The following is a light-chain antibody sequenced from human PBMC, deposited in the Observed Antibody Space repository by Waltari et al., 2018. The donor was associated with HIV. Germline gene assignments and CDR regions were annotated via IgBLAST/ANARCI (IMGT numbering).Light chain of an antibody. Sequence: VVTQEPSLTVSLGWPVIPTCASSAGVVTPDPCPYWFQQRPGQAPKTLIFDSNNRSSGTPARVTGSFLGGKAALTLTGAQPEDDADYYCLLSYDGDVVFGGGTKLTVL. V-gene: IGLV7-46*01. J-gene: IGLJ2*01. CDR2: DSN. CDR3: LLSYDGDVV. CDR1: AGVVTPDPC.